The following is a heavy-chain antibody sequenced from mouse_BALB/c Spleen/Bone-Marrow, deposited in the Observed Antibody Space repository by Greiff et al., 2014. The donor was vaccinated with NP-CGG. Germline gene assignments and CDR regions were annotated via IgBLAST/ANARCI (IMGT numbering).Heavy chain of an antibody. CDR1: GYTFTDYE. Sequence: VQLVESGAELVRPGASVTLSCKASGYTFTDYEMHWVKQTPVHGLEWIGAIDPETGGTAYNQKFKGKATLTADKSSSTAYMELRSLTSEDSAVYYCTRGGNIITTVVVGFDYWGQGTTLTVSS. J-gene: IGHJ2*01. V-gene: IGHV1-15*01. CDR3: TRGGNIITTVVVGFDY. CDR2: IDPETGGT. D-gene: IGHD1-1*01.